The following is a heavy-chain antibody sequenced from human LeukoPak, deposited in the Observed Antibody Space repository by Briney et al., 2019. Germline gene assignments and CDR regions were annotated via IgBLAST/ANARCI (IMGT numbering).Heavy chain of an antibody. V-gene: IGHV3-20*04. CDR1: GFRFDVHD. CDR3: ARRRGYSYGYAYYYYMDV. CDR2: ISWNGGPA. Sequence: GGSLRLSCAASGFRFDVHDIHWVRQIPGKGLEWVSGISWNGGPARYADSVKGRFNISRDDAKKSLYLEMNSLRAEDTAVYYCARRRGYSYGYAYYYYMDVWGKGTTVTISS. J-gene: IGHJ6*03. D-gene: IGHD5-18*01.